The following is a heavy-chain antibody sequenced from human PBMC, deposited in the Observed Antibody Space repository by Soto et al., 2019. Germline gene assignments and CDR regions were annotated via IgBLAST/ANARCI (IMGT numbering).Heavy chain of an antibody. CDR1: GYTFTSYD. Sequence: AAVKCSFKASGYTFTSYDINWVRQATGQGLDCMGWMNPNSGNTGYAQKFQGRVTMTRNTSISTAYMELSSMRSEDTAVYYCERGSAYRSQQSWFDPCGQRTLVTVSS. V-gene: IGHV1-8*01. J-gene: IGHJ5*01. D-gene: IGHD3-16*02. CDR3: ERGSAYRSQQSWFDP. CDR2: MNPNSGNT.